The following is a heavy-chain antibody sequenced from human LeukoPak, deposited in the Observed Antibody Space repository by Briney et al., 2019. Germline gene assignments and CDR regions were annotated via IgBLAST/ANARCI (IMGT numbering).Heavy chain of an antibody. D-gene: IGHD3-22*01. J-gene: IGHJ4*02. CDR3: AVSGPYYYDSSAQRDFDY. V-gene: IGHV3-30*03. CDR1: GFTFSSYG. CDR2: ISYDGSNK. Sequence: GGSLRLSCAASGFTFSSYGMHWVRQAPGKGLEWVAVISYDGSNKYYADSVKGRFTISRDNSKNTLYLQMNSLRAEDTAVYYCAVSGPYYYDSSAQRDFDYWGQGTLVTVSS.